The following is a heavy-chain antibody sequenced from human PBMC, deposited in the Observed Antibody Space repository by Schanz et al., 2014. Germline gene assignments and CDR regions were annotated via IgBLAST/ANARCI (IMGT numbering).Heavy chain of an antibody. CDR3: ARDRRNADLDY. J-gene: IGHJ4*02. CDR2: ISGSGGST. V-gene: IGHV3-23*01. Sequence: EVQLLESGGGLVQPGGSLRLSCAASGFTFSSYAMSWVRQAPGKGLEWVSAISGSGGSTYYADSVKGRFTISRDNSKNTLYLEMNSLRAEDTALYYCARDRRNADLDYWGQGTLVTVSS. CDR1: GFTFSSYA. D-gene: IGHD1-1*01.